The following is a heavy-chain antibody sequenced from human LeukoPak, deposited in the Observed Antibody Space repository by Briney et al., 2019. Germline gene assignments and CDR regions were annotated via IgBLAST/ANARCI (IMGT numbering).Heavy chain of an antibody. V-gene: IGHV1-69*13. CDR2: IIPIFGTA. Sequence: SVKVSCKASGGTFSSYAISWVRQAPGQGLEWMGGIIPIFGTANYAQKFQGRVTITADESTSTAYMELSSVTAADTAVYYCAREYGSGSPNWFDPWGQGTLVTVSS. CDR3: AREYGSGSPNWFDP. D-gene: IGHD3-10*01. J-gene: IGHJ5*02. CDR1: GGTFSSYA.